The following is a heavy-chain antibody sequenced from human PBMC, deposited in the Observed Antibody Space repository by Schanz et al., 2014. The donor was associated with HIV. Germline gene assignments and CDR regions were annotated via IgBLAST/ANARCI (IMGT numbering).Heavy chain of an antibody. CDR3: AKRRDSGYAYFDY. CDR1: GFTFSSYG. J-gene: IGHJ4*02. V-gene: IGHV3-30*18. Sequence: QVQLVESGGGVVQPGRSLRLSCAASGFTFSSYGMHWVRQAPGKGLEWVAVISYDRRNKYYADSVKGRFTISRDNSKNTLYLQMNSLRAEDTAVYYCAKRRDSGYAYFDYWGQGTLVTVSS. D-gene: IGHD1-1*01. CDR2: ISYDRRNK.